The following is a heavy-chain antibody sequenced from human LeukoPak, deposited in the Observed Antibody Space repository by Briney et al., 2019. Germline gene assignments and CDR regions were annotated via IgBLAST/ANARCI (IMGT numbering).Heavy chain of an antibody. J-gene: IGHJ4*02. Sequence: SGPTLVNPTQTLTLTCTFSGFSLSTSGVGVGWIRQPPGKALEWLALIYWNDDKRYSPSLKSRLTISKDTSKNQVVLTMTNMDPVDTATYYCAHGWELLTEYYFDYWGQGTLVTVSS. CDR1: GFSLSTSGVG. D-gene: IGHD1-26*01. CDR3: AHGWELLTEYYFDY. CDR2: IYWNDDK. V-gene: IGHV2-5*01.